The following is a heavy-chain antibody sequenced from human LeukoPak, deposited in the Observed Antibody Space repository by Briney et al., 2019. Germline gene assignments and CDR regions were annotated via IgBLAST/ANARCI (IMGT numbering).Heavy chain of an antibody. CDR1: GGSISSYY. Sequence: SGTLSLTCTVSGGSISSYYWSWIRQPPGKGLEWIGYIYYSGSTNYNPSLKSRVTISVDTSKNQFSLKLSSVTAADTAVYYCARVDYYYGMDVWGQGTTVTVSS. V-gene: IGHV4-59*01. CDR2: IYYSGST. J-gene: IGHJ6*02. CDR3: ARVDYYYGMDV.